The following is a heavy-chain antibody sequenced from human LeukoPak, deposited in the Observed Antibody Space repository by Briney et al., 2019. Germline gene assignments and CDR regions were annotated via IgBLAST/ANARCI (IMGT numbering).Heavy chain of an antibody. Sequence: GSSVKVSCKASGGTFSSYAISWVRQAPGQGREWMGRIIPILGIANYAQKFQGRVTITADKSTSTAYMELSSLRSEDTAVYYCARDRGDTAMGLGYFDYWGQGTLVTVSS. CDR1: GGTFSSYA. D-gene: IGHD5-18*01. CDR3: ARDRGDTAMGLGYFDY. J-gene: IGHJ4*02. V-gene: IGHV1-69*04. CDR2: IIPILGIA.